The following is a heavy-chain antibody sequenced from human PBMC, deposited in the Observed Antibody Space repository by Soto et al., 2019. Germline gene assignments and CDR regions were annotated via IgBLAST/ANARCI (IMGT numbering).Heavy chain of an antibody. J-gene: IGHJ6*02. CDR3: ARDIESVTAKHFFYYYATDV. CDR1: GFTFSNYG. D-gene: IGHD2-8*01. CDR2: VSANNGHT. V-gene: IGHV1-18*01. Sequence: ASVKVSCKTSGFTFSNYGLNWVRQAPAQELEWMGWVSANNGHTNYAQNLQGRVSMTTDTSTSTAYMELRGLRFDDTAVYYCARDIESVTAKHFFYYYATDVWGQGTTVTVSS.